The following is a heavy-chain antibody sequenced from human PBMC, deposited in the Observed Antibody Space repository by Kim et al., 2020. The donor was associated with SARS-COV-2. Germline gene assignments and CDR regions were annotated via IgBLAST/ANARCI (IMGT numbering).Heavy chain of an antibody. V-gene: IGHV3-7*01. CDR2: VKQDGSEK. CDR3: VRGSGFVCDY. D-gene: IGHD3-3*01. J-gene: IGHJ2*01. Sequence: GGSLRLSCAVSGFSVSDYWMNWVRQAPGKGLEWVAIVKQDGSEKYYVDSVKGRFTISRDNAKNAVYLQLNSLRGEDSAVYYCVRGSGFVCDYWGRGTLVTVSS. CDR1: GFSVSDYW.